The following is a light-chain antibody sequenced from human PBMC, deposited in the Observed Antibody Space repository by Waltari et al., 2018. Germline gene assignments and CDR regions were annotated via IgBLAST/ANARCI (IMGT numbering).Light chain of an antibody. CDR3: QQYDGLVLT. J-gene: IGKJ4*01. CDR2: GAS. V-gene: IGKV3-20*01. Sequence: ERATLSCRASQTVTYNFLNWYQQKPGQAPRLLIHGASSRATGIPDRFSGSGSGTDFTLTISRLEPDDFAVYYCQQYDGLVLTFGGGTKVEI. CDR1: QTVTYNF.